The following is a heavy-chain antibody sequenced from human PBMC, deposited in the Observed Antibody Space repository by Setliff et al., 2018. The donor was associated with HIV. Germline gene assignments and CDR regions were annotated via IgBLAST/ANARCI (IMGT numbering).Heavy chain of an antibody. V-gene: IGHV4-59*11. CDR1: GDSMRNQY. D-gene: IGHD3-22*01. Sequence: SETLSLTCSVSGDSMRNQYWNWIRQSPGKGLELIGSIYYDGSTSTNANPSFKSRVTFSVDTSKNQFSLKLGSMTAADTAVYFCARCSPVSGAYYERAFDGWGQGTLVTVSS. CDR2: IYYDGST. J-gene: IGHJ4*03. CDR3: ARCSPVSGAYYERAFDG.